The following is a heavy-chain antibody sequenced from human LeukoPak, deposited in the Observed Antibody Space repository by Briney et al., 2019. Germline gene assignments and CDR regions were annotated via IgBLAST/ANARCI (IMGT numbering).Heavy chain of an antibody. Sequence: SETLSLTCTVSGGSISGYYWAWIRQSAGKGLQWIGRIYCSGITIYNPSLKSQVTMSVDTSKNQFPLRLSSVTAADTAVYYCARHQGSGALNWFDPWGPGTLVTVSS. CDR3: ARHQGSGALNWFDP. D-gene: IGHD3-10*01. J-gene: IGHJ5*02. CDR1: GGSISGYY. V-gene: IGHV4-4*07. CDR2: IYCSGIT.